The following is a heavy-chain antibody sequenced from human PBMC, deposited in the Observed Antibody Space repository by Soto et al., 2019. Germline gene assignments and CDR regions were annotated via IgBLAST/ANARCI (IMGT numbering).Heavy chain of an antibody. V-gene: IGHV5-51*01. J-gene: IGHJ6*03. D-gene: IGHD3-3*01. CDR3: ARHPSITTLRKSNYYYYMDV. Sequence: PGESLKISCKGSGYSFTSYWIGWVRQMPGKGLEWMGIIYPGDSDTRYSPSFQGQVTISADKSISTAYLQWSSLKASDTAMYYCARHPSITTLRKSNYYYYMDVWGKGTTGTVSS. CDR2: IYPGDSDT. CDR1: GYSFTSYW.